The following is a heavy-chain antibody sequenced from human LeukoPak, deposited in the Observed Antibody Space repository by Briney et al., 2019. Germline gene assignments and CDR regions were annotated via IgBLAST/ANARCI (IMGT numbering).Heavy chain of an antibody. CDR2: FDPEDGET. J-gene: IGHJ6*02. CDR3: ATYRGYFYYYGMDV. V-gene: IGHV1-24*01. Sequence: ASVKVSCKVSGYTLTELSMHWVRQAPGKGLEWMGGFDPEDGETIYAQKFQGRVTMTEDTSTDTAYMELSSLRSEDTAVYYCATYRGYFYYYGMDVWGQGTTVTVSS. CDR1: GYTLTELS. D-gene: IGHD5-18*01.